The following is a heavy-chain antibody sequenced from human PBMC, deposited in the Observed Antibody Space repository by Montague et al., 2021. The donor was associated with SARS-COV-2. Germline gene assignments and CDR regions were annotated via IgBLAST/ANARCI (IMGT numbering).Heavy chain of an antibody. CDR3: TGQRRRGSFDH. CDR2: VHWRGQT. CDR1: GGSVYSNADHLNSDY. D-gene: IGHD3-10*01. J-gene: IGHJ5*02. V-gene: IGHV4-39*01. Sequence: SETLSLTCDVSGGSVYSNADHLNSDYWAWVRQSPGSGLEWIGSVHWRGQTWQNPSFRGRLTLSVDTSKNSVSLRLTSVTVADTVMYYSTGQRRRGSFDHWGLGTLVIVSS.